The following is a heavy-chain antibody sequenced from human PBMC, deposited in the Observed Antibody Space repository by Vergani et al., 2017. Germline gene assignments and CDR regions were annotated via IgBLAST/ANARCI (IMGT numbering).Heavy chain of an antibody. Sequence: QVQLVQSGAEVKKPGASVKVSCKASGYTFTGYYMHWVRQAPGQGLEWMGWINPNSGGTKYAQKFQGRVTMTRDTSISTAYMVLSKLRSDDTAVYYCARAPRTIFGVVHPEDYYFDYWGQGTLVTVSS. V-gene: IGHV1-2*02. CDR1: GYTFTGYY. D-gene: IGHD3-3*01. CDR3: ARAPRTIFGVVHPEDYYFDY. CDR2: INPNSGGT. J-gene: IGHJ4*02.